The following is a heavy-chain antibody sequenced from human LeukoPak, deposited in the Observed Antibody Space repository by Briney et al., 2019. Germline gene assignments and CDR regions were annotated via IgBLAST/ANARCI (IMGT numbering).Heavy chain of an antibody. Sequence: SETLSLTCVVYGGSFSGYYWSWIRQPPGKGLEWIGEINHSGSTNYNPSLKSRVTISVDTSKNQFSLKLSSVTAADTAVYYCARVWRFGDYGGNWFDPWGQGTLVTVSS. CDR3: ARVWRFGDYGGNWFDP. CDR1: GGSFSGYY. V-gene: IGHV4-34*01. CDR2: INHSGST. D-gene: IGHD4-17*01. J-gene: IGHJ5*02.